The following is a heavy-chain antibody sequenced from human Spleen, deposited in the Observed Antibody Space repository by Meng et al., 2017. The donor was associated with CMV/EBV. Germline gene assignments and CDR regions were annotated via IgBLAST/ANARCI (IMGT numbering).Heavy chain of an antibody. J-gene: IGHJ4*02. D-gene: IGHD7-27*01. CDR1: GYKLTDYY. CDR2: ISPNSGGT. V-gene: IGHV1-2*02. Sequence: ASVKVSCKASGYKLTDYYTHWVRQAPGQGLEWMGWISPNSGGTNYAQKFQGRVTMTRDTSIGTAYMELTRLRSDDTAVYYCARDNNWGPDYWGQGTLVTVSS. CDR3: ARDNNWGPDY.